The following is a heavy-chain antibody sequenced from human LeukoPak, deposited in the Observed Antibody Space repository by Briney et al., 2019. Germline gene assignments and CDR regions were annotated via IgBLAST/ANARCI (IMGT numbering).Heavy chain of an antibody. D-gene: IGHD3-22*01. J-gene: IGHJ3*02. Sequence: HPGGSLRLSCAASGFTVSSNYMSWVRQAPGKGLEWVANIKQDGSEKYYVDSVKGRFTISRDNAKNSLYLQMNSLRAEDTAVYYCARSLDSDDAFDIWGQGTMVTVSS. CDR2: IKQDGSEK. V-gene: IGHV3-7*01. CDR3: ARSLDSDDAFDI. CDR1: GFTVSSNY.